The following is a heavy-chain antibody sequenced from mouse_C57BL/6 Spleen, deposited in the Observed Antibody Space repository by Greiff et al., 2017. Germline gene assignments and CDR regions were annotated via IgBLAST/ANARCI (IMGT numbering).Heavy chain of an antibody. CDR2: INYDGSST. CDR3: ARRGYYGLFDY. Sequence: EVMLVESEGGLVQPGSSMKLSCTASGFTFSDYYMAWVRQVPEKGLEWVANINYDGSSTYYLDSLKGRFIISRDNAKNILYLQMSSLKSEDTATYYCARRGYYGLFDYWGQGTTLTVSS. CDR1: GFTFSDYY. D-gene: IGHD1-1*01. J-gene: IGHJ2*01. V-gene: IGHV5-16*01.